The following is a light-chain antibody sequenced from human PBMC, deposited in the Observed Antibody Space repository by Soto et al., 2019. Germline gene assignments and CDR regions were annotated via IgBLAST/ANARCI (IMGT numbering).Light chain of an antibody. Sequence: QSALTQPPSASGTPGQRVTISCSGSSSDIGSNYVYWYQQIPGTAPKLLIYRNNQRPSGVPDRFSGSKSGTSASLAISGLRSEDEADYFCAAWDDSLNGQGVFGGGTKLTVL. CDR3: AAWDDSLNGQGV. J-gene: IGLJ2*01. V-gene: IGLV1-47*01. CDR1: SSDIGSNY. CDR2: RNN.